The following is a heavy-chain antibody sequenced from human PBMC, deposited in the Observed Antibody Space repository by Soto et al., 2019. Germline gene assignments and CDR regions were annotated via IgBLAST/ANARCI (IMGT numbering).Heavy chain of an antibody. CDR1: RGSMSSSLNH. CDR2: IKYSGST. V-gene: IGHV4-39*01. J-gene: IGHJ6*02. Sequence: QLQLQEAGPGLVKPSETLSLTCIVSRGSMSSSLNHWGWIRQPPGKGLEWIGNIKYSGSTYYNPSRQSRPTISVDTSNNPFSLTLSSVTAADTAVYYCAKLAGYCSGTSCSGHSAMDVWGQGTTVTVSS. D-gene: IGHD2-2*01. CDR3: AKLAGYCSGTSCSGHSAMDV.